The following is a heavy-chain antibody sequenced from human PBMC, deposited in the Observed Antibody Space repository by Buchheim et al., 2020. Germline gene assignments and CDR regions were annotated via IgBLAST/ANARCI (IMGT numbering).Heavy chain of an antibody. CDR1: GGSISRTIYY. J-gene: IGHJ4*02. CDR2: IYHDGSS. Sequence: QLQLQESGPGLVKPSETLSLTCSVSGGSISRTIYYWGWIRQPPGKGLEWIGSIYHDGSSYYNPSLKSRVTISMDKSKNQFSLKVNSVTAADTAVFYCAKTGAQGYLEYWGQG. CDR3: AKTGAQGYLEY. V-gene: IGHV4-39*07. D-gene: IGHD6-13*01.